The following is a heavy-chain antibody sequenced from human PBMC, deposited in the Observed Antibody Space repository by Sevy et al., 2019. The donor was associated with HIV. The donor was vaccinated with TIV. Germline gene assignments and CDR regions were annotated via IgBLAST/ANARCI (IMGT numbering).Heavy chain of an antibody. CDR2: IRSKFYGGTA. V-gene: IGHV3-49*04. D-gene: IGHD5-18*01. CDR1: GFTFSDYA. CDR3: IRDGRGYSRPFDY. Sequence: GGPLRLSCTASGFTFSDYAMTWVRQAPGKGLEWVSFIRSKFYGGTAEYAASVKGRFSISRDDSKNIAYLQMNSLKTDDTGVYYCIRDGRGYSRPFDYWGQGTLVTVSS. J-gene: IGHJ4*02.